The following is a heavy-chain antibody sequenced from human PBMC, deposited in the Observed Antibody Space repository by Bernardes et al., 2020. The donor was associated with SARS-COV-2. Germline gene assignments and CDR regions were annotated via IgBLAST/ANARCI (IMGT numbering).Heavy chain of an antibody. V-gene: IGHV2-5*02. D-gene: IGHD3-16*01. CDR1: EFSLSTSGLG. J-gene: IGHJ5*02. CDR2: IYWDDDK. CDR3: ARWFGMITRAWFDP. Sequence: GPTLVKPTQTLTLTCTFSEFSLSTSGLGVGWIRQPPGKALEWLALIYWDDDKRYSPSLKSRLSITKDTSKNQVVLTMTNMDPVDTATYYCARWFGMITRAWFDPWGQGTLVTVSS.